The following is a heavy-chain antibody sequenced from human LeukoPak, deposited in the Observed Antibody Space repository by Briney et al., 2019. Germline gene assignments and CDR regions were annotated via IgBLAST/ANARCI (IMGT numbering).Heavy chain of an antibody. CDR3: AKDMTSYGFIFDY. CDR2: ISWNSGSI. Sequence: LSLTCTVSGGSISSYYWSWIRQPAGKGLEWVSGISWNSGSIGYADSVKGRFTISRDNAKNSLYLQMNSLRVEDMALYYCAKDMTSYGFIFDYWGQGTLVTVSS. CDR1: GGSISSYY. J-gene: IGHJ4*02. V-gene: IGHV3-9*03. D-gene: IGHD5-18*01.